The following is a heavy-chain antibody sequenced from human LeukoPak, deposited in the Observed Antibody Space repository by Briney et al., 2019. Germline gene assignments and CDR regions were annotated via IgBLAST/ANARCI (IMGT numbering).Heavy chain of an antibody. D-gene: IGHD1-1*01. CDR2: IVDSAST. V-gene: IGHV4-38-2*02. J-gene: IGHJ4*02. CDR3: VRVLDSGNSWYFFDL. Sequence: SETLSLTCLVSNHSIIETDDWGWIRQTPGKGRERCGSIVDSASTDYTPSPRSRVTISLDRSNNQFSLTMTSVTAADTAVYHCVRVLDSGNSWYFFDLWGQGIRVVVS. CDR1: NHSIIETDD.